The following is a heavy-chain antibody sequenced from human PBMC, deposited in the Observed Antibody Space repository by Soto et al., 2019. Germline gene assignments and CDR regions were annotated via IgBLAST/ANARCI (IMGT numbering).Heavy chain of an antibody. Sequence: GGSLRLSCAASGFSFSSYGMHWVRQAPGKGLEWVAVISYDGSNKYYADSVKGRFTISRDNSKNTLYLQMNSLRAEDTAVYYCAKAVYGDCSGGSCYSPSGMDVWGQATTVTVSS. CDR1: GFSFSSYG. CDR2: ISYDGSNK. J-gene: IGHJ6*02. V-gene: IGHV3-30*18. D-gene: IGHD2-15*01. CDR3: AKAVYGDCSGGSCYSPSGMDV.